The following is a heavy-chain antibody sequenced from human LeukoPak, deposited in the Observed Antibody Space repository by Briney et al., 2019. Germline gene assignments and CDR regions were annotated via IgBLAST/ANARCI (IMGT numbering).Heavy chain of an antibody. CDR2: IYYSGST. D-gene: IGHD6-13*01. Sequence: SSETLSLTCTVSGGSIISSSYYWGWIRQPPGKGLEWIGSIYYSGSTYYNPSLKSRVTISVDTSKNQFSLKLSSVTAADTAVYYCARDSGQQLVQDGSFYFDYWGQGTLVTVSS. CDR3: ARDSGQQLVQDGSFYFDY. J-gene: IGHJ4*02. CDR1: GGSIISSSYY. V-gene: IGHV4-39*02.